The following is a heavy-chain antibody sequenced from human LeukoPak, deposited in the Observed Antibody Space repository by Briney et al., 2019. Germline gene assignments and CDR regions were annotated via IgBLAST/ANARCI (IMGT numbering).Heavy chain of an antibody. V-gene: IGHV3-30-3*01. CDR3: AREVAAEGY. Sequence: GGSLRLSCAASGFTFSSYAMHWVRQAPGKGLEWVAVISYEGSNKYYAGSVKGRFTISRDNSKNTLYLQMNSLSAEDTAVYYCAREVAAEGYWGQGTLVTVSS. D-gene: IGHD6-13*01. CDR1: GFTFSSYA. CDR2: ISYEGSNK. J-gene: IGHJ4*02.